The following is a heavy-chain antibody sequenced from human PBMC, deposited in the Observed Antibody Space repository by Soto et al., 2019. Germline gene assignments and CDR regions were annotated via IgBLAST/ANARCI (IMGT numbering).Heavy chain of an antibody. J-gene: IGHJ4*02. CDR1: GFTFSSYA. CDR2: ISSNGGST. Sequence: PGGSLRLSCSASGFTFSSYAMHWARQAPGKGLEYVSAISSNGGSTYYADSVKGRFTISRDNSKNTLYLQMSSLRAEDTAVYYCVKGYCSSTSCYQVIPLWGKGTRVTVS. V-gene: IGHV3-64D*06. D-gene: IGHD2-2*01. CDR3: VKGYCSSTSCYQVIPL.